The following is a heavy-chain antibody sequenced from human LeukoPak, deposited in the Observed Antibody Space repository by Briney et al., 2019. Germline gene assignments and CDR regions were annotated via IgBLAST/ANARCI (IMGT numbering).Heavy chain of an antibody. D-gene: IGHD3-9*01. CDR3: ATVSVLRYFGWLGYAFDI. CDR2: IDHSGST. Sequence: SETLSLTCAVYGGSFSGYYWSWIRQPPGKGLEWIGEIDHSGSTNYNPSLKSRVTISVDTSKNQFSLKLSSVTAADTAVYYCATVSVLRYFGWLGYAFDIWGQGTMVTVSS. J-gene: IGHJ3*02. CDR1: GGSFSGYY. V-gene: IGHV4-34*01.